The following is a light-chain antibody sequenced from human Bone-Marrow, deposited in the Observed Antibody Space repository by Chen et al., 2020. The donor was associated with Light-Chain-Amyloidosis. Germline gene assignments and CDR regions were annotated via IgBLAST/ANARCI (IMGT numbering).Light chain of an antibody. V-gene: IGLV1-40*01. CDR3: QSYDSSLSGYV. J-gene: IGLJ1*01. CDR2: ANN. CDR1: SANIGAGYD. Sequence: QSVLTQPPSVSGAPGLRVTSSCTGRSANIGAGYDVHWYQQLPGTAPKLLIYANNKRPSGVPDRFSGSKSVTSASLAITGLQAEDEADYYCQSYDSSLSGYVFGTGTKVTVL.